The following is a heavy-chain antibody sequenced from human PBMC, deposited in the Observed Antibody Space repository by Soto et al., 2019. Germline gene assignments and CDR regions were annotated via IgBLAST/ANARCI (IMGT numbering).Heavy chain of an antibody. CDR1: GGSISNSY. CDR3: ARHVVPAANYFDY. CDR2: IYYSGST. V-gene: IGHV4-59*08. Sequence: QVQLQESGPGLVKPSETLSLTCTVSGGSISNSYWSWIRQPPGKGLEWIAYIYYSGSTNYNPSLKSRVTMSXDXXKNHFSLKLSSVTAADTAVYYCARHVVPAANYFDYWGQGTLVTVSS. J-gene: IGHJ4*02. D-gene: IGHD2-2*01.